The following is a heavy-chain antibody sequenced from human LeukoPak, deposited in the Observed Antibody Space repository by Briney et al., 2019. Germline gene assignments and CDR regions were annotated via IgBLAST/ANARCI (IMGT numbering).Heavy chain of an antibody. Sequence: GSLRLSCAASGFTFSSYSMNWVRQAPGKGLEWVSSISSSSSYIYYADSVKGRFTISRDNAKNSLYLQMNSLRAEDTAVYYCARGIVGATNFDYWGQGTLVTVSS. D-gene: IGHD1-26*01. CDR2: ISSSSSYI. V-gene: IGHV3-21*01. CDR3: ARGIVGATNFDY. CDR1: GFTFSSYS. J-gene: IGHJ4*02.